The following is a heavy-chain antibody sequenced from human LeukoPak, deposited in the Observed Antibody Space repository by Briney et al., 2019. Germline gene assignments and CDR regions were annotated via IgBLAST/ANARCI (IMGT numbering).Heavy chain of an antibody. D-gene: IGHD3-10*01. CDR3: ATYYYGSGRNPDWYFDL. J-gene: IGHJ2*01. CDR2: ISSSSSYI. V-gene: IGHV3-21*04. CDR1: GFTFSSYS. Sequence: GGSLRLSCAASGFTFSSYSMNWVRQAPGKGLEWVSSISSSSSYIYYADSVKGRFTISRDNAKNSLYLQMNSLRAEDTAVYYCATYYYGSGRNPDWYFDLWGRGTLVTVSS.